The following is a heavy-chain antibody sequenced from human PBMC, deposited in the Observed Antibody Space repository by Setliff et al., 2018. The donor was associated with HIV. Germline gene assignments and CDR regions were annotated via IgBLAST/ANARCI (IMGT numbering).Heavy chain of an antibody. Sequence: SETLSLTCNVSGFSFRNSFYNWGWIRQPPGKGLEWIGEITPSGDTDYIPSLKSRVTMSLDTSKNQFSLNLNSVTAADTAVYYCATDGGLWFGRHSYLQNWGQGTLVTVSS. CDR2: ITPSGDT. J-gene: IGHJ1*01. V-gene: IGHV4-39*07. D-gene: IGHD3-10*01. CDR1: GFSFRNSFYN. CDR3: ATDGGLWFGRHSYLQN.